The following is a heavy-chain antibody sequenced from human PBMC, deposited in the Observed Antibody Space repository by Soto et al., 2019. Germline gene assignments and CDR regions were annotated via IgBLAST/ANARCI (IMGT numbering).Heavy chain of an antibody. V-gene: IGHV1-2*02. D-gene: IGHD2-2*01. CDR3: ARAYCSSTSCPTGGYYGMDV. CDR2: FNPNGGGT. J-gene: IGHJ6*02. Sequence: GASVKVSCKASGYTFTGYYIHWVRQAPGQGLEWMGWFNPNGGGTNYAQKFQGRVTMTWDTSISTAYMELSRLRSDDTAVYYCARAYCSSTSCPTGGYYGMDVWGQGTTVTV. CDR1: GYTFTGYY.